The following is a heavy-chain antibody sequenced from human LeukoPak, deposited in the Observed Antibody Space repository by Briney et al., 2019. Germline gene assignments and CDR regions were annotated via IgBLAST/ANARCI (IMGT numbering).Heavy chain of an antibody. CDR3: ARDLSRRATGYYYDSSGYSR. V-gene: IGHV1-18*01. CDR2: ISAYNGNT. CDR1: GYTFTSYG. D-gene: IGHD3-22*01. Sequence: ASVKVSCKASGYTFTSYGISWVRQAPGQGLEWMGWISAYNGNTNYAQKLQGRVTMTTDTSTSTAYMELRSLRSEDTAVYYCARDLSRRATGYYYDSSGYSRWGQGTLVTVSS. J-gene: IGHJ1*01.